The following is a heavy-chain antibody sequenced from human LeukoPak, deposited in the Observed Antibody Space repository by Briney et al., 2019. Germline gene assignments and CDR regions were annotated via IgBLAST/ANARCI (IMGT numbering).Heavy chain of an antibody. CDR3: ARDRVVRGGLTDY. Sequence: PGGTLRLSCAASGFTFRIYGMNWVRQAPGKGLEWVSGISPGGEIPYYADSVKGRFTISRDNSKDTVSLQMNSLRAEDTAVYYCARDRVVRGGLTDYWGQGTLVTVSS. D-gene: IGHD3-10*01. CDR2: ISPGGEIP. V-gene: IGHV3-23*01. J-gene: IGHJ4*02. CDR1: GFTFRIYG.